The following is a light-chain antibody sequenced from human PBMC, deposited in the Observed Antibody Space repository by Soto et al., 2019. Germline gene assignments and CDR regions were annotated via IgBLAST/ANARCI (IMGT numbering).Light chain of an antibody. Sequence: QSVLTQPPSVSAAPGQKVTVPCSGSRSNIGNNYVSWYQHLPGTAPKLLIYDNDKRPSGIPDRFSASKSGTSATLGITGLQTGDEADYYCEAWDSSLSAGVFGGGTQLTVL. CDR1: RSNIGNNY. CDR2: DND. CDR3: EAWDSSLSAGV. J-gene: IGLJ3*02. V-gene: IGLV1-51*01.